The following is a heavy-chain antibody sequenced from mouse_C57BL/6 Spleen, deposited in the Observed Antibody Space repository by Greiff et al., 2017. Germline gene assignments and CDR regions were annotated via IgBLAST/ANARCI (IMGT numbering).Heavy chain of an antibody. CDR2: IYPGDGDT. Sequence: QVQLKESGAELVKPGASVKISCKASGYAFSSYWMNWVKQRPGKGLEWIGQIYPGDGDTNYNGKFKGKATLTADKSSSTAYLQLSSLTSEDSAIYVCAIMITGYFDYGGQGTTLTVSS. CDR3: AIMITGYFDY. CDR1: GYAFSSYW. V-gene: IGHV1-80*01. J-gene: IGHJ2*01. D-gene: IGHD2-3*01.